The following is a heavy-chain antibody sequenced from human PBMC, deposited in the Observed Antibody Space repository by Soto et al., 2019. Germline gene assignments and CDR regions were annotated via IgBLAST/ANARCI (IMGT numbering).Heavy chain of an antibody. CDR2: IYYSGST. J-gene: IGHJ5*02. V-gene: IGHV4-31*03. CDR3: ARGVATIVGGGWFDP. Sequence: QVQLQESGPGLVKPSQTLSLTCTVSGGSISSGGYYWSWIRQHPGKGLEWIGYIYYSGSTYYNPSLKSRVTISVDTSKNQFSLKLSSVTAADTAVYYCARGVATIVGGGWFDPWGQGTLVXVXS. D-gene: IGHD5-12*01. CDR1: GGSISSGGYY.